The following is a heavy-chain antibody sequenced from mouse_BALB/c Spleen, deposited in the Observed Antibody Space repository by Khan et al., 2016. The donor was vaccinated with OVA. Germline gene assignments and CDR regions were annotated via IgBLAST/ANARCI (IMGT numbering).Heavy chain of an antibody. CDR1: GFTFSNYW. CDR2: IRLKSNNYTT. Sequence: EVKLEVSGGGLVQPGGSMKLSCVASGFTFSNYWMNWVRQSPEKGLEWVAEIRLKSNNYTTHYAESVKGRFTISRDDSKSGVYLQMNNLRAEDTGIYYCPLPPWFAYWGQGTLVTVSA. CDR3: PLPPWFAY. V-gene: IGHV6-6*02. J-gene: IGHJ3*01.